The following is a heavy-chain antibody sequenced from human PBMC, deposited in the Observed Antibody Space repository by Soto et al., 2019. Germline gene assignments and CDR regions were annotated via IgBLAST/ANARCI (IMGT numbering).Heavy chain of an antibody. CDR3: VRGPSRGSSLFGPLDY. CDR2: ILYDGSKK. D-gene: IGHD3-3*01. V-gene: IGHV3-30*03. Sequence: PGGSLRLSCVASGFNLNTYGIYWVRQAPGKGLQWVAQILYDGSKKHYADSVRGRFTITRDNSKNMFYLQISSLRVEDTALYFCVRGPSRGSSLFGPLDYWGQGTQVTVSS. J-gene: IGHJ4*02. CDR1: GFNLNTYG.